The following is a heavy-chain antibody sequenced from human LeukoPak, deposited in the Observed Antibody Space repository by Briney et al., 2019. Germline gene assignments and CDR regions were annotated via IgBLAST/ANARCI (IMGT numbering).Heavy chain of an antibody. J-gene: IGHJ4*02. V-gene: IGHV1-69*06. CDR2: IIPIFGTA. D-gene: IGHD6-19*01. CDR3: ARAMGSSGTIDY. CDR1: GGTFSSYA. Sequence: ASVKVSCKASGGTFSSYAISWVRQAPGQGLEWMGGIIPIFGTANYAQKFQGRVTITADKSTSTAYMELGSLRSEDTAVYYCARAMGSSGTIDYWGQGTLVTVSS.